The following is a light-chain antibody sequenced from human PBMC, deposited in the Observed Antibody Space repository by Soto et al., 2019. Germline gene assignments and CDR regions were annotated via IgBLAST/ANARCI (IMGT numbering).Light chain of an antibody. Sequence: EIVLTQSPGTLSLSPGERATVSCRASQSVSSKYVAWYQQKRGQAPRLLIYAASSRAAGIPDRFSGSGSGTDFTLTISSLQPDDFATYYCQQSFSTPHTFGQGTKLELK. CDR3: QQSFSTPHT. J-gene: IGKJ2*01. CDR1: QSVSSKY. V-gene: IGKV3-20*01. CDR2: AAS.